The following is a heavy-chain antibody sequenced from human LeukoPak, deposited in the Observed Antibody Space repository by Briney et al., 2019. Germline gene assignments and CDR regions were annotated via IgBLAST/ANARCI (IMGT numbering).Heavy chain of an antibody. V-gene: IGHV6-1*01. CDR3: ARQGSSWYEILYYFDY. J-gene: IGHJ4*02. Sequence: SQTLSLTYAISGDSVSSNSAAWNWIRQSPSRGLEWLGRTYYRSKWYNDYAVSVKSRITINPDTSKNQFSLQLNSVTPEDTAVYYCARQGSSWYEILYYFDYWGQGTLVTVSS. D-gene: IGHD6-13*01. CDR2: TYYRSKWYN. CDR1: GDSVSSNSAA.